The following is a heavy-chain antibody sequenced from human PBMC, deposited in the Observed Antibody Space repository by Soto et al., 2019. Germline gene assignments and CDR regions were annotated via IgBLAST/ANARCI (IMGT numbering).Heavy chain of an antibody. D-gene: IGHD6-19*01. V-gene: IGHV3-30-3*01. Sequence: QVQLVESGGGVVQPGRSLRLSCAASGFTFSSYAMHWVRQAPGKGLEWVAVISYDGSNKYYADSVKGRFTISRDNSKNTLYLQMNSLRAEDTAVYYCASGPLIAVAGMADYWGQGTLVTVSS. CDR3: ASGPLIAVAGMADY. J-gene: IGHJ4*02. CDR1: GFTFSSYA. CDR2: ISYDGSNK.